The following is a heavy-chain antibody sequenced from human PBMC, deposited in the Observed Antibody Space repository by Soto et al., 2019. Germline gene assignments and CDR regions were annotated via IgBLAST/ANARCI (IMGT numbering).Heavy chain of an antibody. V-gene: IGHV3-30*18. CDR1: GLTFSSYG. J-gene: IGHJ6*03. CDR3: AKGLDGDYVFDSCCMDG. D-gene: IGHD4-17*01. CDR2: ISYDGSNK. Sequence: QVQLVESGGGVVQPGRSLRLSCAASGLTFSSYGMHSVRQAPGKGLEWVAGISYDGSNKYYADSVKGRFTTSRDNSKNTLYLHMNSLRAEDTAVYYCAKGLDGDYVFDSCCMDGWGTGTTVTVSS.